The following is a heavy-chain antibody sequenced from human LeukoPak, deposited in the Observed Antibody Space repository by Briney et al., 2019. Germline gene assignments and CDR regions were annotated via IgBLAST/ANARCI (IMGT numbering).Heavy chain of an antibody. Sequence: PSETLSLTCTVSGGSISSSSYYWGWIRQPPGKGLEWIGEINHSGSTNYNPSLKSRVTISVDTSKNQFSLKLSSVTAADTAVYYCARPREYSYGYPGGHWFDPWGQGTLVTVSS. D-gene: IGHD5-18*01. CDR1: GGSISSSSYY. J-gene: IGHJ5*02. CDR3: ARPREYSYGYPGGHWFDP. CDR2: INHSGST. V-gene: IGHV4-39*07.